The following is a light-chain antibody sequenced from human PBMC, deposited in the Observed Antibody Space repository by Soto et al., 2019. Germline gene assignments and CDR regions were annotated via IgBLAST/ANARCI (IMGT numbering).Light chain of an antibody. CDR1: QTVSSTY. Sequence: EIVLTQSPGTLSLSPGERATLSCSASQTVSSTYLAWYQQKPGQAPRLLVYDASIRATGIPDRFSGSASGTAFTLTISRLEPEDFAVYYCQQYGNSPSVTFGQGTRLEIK. CDR3: QQYGNSPSVT. J-gene: IGKJ5*01. CDR2: DAS. V-gene: IGKV3-20*01.